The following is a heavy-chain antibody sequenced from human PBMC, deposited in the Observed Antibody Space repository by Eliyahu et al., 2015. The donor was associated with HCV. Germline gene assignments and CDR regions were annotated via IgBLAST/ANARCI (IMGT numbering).Heavy chain of an antibody. Sequence: EVQLVESGGGLVQPGRSLRLXCAAXXFTXDDXAXHWVRQAPGKGLEWVSGISWNSGSIGYADSVKGRFTISRDNAKNSLYLQMNSLRAEDTALYYCAKDSRSGYGDHFDYWGQGTLVTVSS. D-gene: IGHD4-17*01. J-gene: IGHJ4*02. CDR3: AKDSRSGYGDHFDY. CDR1: XFTXDDXA. CDR2: ISWNSGSI. V-gene: IGHV3-9*01.